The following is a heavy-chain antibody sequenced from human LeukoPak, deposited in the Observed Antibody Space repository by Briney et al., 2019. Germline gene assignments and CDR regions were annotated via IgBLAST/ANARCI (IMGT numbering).Heavy chain of an antibody. CDR1: GGSISSYY. CDR3: ARLWPGSFLYY. Sequence: PSETLSLTCTVSGGSISSYYWSWIRQPPGKGLEWIGYIYNSGSTTYNPSLKSRVTISVDTSKNQFFLKLSSVPAADTAVYYCARLWPGSFLYYWGQGTLVTVSS. V-gene: IGHV4-59*08. J-gene: IGHJ4*02. D-gene: IGHD3-10*01. CDR2: IYNSGST.